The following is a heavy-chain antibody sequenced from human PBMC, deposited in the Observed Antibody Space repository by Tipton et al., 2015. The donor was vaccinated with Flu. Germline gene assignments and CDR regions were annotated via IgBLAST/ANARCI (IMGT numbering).Heavy chain of an antibody. D-gene: IGHD4-17*01. CDR1: GGSISSYY. CDR2: IYYSGST. J-gene: IGHJ4*02. CDR3: ASSTVTTGPIGY. Sequence: TLSLTCTVSGGSISSYYWSWIRQPPGKGLEWIGYIYYSGSTNYNPSLKSRVTISVDTSKNQFSLKLSSVTAADTAVYYCASSTVTTGPIGYWGQGTLVTVSS. V-gene: IGHV4-59*01.